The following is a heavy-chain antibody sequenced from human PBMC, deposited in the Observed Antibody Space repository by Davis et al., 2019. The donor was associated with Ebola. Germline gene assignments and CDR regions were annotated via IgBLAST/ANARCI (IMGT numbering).Heavy chain of an antibody. D-gene: IGHD1/OR15-1a*01. Sequence: AASAKVFCKASAYTFTGYYMHWVRQAPGQGLEWMGWINPNSGGTNYAQKFRCKVTMTRDTSMSTAYMELSRLRSDDTAVYYCARNTLAFDIWGQGTMVTVSS. CDR3: ARNTLAFDI. J-gene: IGHJ3*02. CDR2: INPNSGGT. CDR1: AYTFTGYY. V-gene: IGHV1-2*02.